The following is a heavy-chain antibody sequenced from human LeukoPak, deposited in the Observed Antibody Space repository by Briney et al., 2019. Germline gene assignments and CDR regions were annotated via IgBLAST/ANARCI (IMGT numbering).Heavy chain of an antibody. CDR1: GGSFSGNY. CDR2: IHYSGSA. V-gene: IGHV4-34*01. J-gene: IGHJ4*02. D-gene: IGHD5-18*01. Sequence: PSETLSLTCAVYGGSFSGNYWAWIRQPPGKGLEWIGEIHYSGSATYNPSLKSRVTISVDTSKNQFSLKMNSVTAADTAVYYCASRYSYGPGSLDYWGQGTLVTVSS. CDR3: ASRYSYGPGSLDY.